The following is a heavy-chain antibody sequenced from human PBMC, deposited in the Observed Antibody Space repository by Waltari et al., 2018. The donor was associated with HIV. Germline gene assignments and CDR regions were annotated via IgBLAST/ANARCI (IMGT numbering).Heavy chain of an antibody. J-gene: IGHJ3*02. CDR2: IYYSGST. CDR3: ATFGGSTVTTRGVGYDAFDI. Sequence: QVQLQESGPGLVKPSETLSLTRTVSGGSISSYYWSWIRQPPGKGLEWIGYIYYSGSTNYNPSLKRRVTISVDTSKNQFSLKLSSVTAADTAVYYCATFGGSTVTTRGVGYDAFDIWGQGTMVTVSS. CDR1: GGSISSYY. D-gene: IGHD4-17*01. V-gene: IGHV4-59*01.